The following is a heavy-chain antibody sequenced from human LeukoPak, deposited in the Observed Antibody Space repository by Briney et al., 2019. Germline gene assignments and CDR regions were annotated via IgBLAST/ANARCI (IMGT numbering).Heavy chain of an antibody. CDR1: GGSFSGYY. CDR3: ARLVPRFDL. J-gene: IGHJ2*01. CDR2: INHSGST. V-gene: IGHV4-34*01. Sequence: SETLSLTCAVYGGSFSGYYWSWIRQPPGKGLEWIGEINHSGSTNYNPSLKSRVTISVDTSKNQFSLKLSSVTAADTAVYYCARLVPRFDLWGRGTLVTVSS.